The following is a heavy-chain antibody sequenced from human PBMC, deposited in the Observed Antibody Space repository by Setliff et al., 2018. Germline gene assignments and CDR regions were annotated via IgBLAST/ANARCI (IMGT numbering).Heavy chain of an antibody. CDR2: IYYSGST. D-gene: IGHD2-21*01. CDR1: GGSISSSSYY. CDR3: ARDCFSASSPTWFDP. V-gene: IGHV4-39*07. Sequence: PSETLSLTCTVSGGSISSSSYYWGWIRQPPGKGLEWIGSIYYSGSTYYNPSLKSRVTITVDTSKNQFSLKLSSVTAADTAVYYCARDCFSASSPTWFDPWGQGTLVTVSS. J-gene: IGHJ5*02.